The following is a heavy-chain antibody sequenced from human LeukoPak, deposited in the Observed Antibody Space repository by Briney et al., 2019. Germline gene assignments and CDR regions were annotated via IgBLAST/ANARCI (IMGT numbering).Heavy chain of an antibody. D-gene: IGHD3-22*01. Sequence: GGSLRLPCAASGFTVSSHYMSWVRQSPGKGLEWVSVIYSGGSTYYADSVKGRFTISRDNSKNTLYLQMNSLRAEDTAVYYCARDSHYYDSSGYVGGFDYWGQGTLVTVSS. V-gene: IGHV3-66*01. CDR1: GFTVSSHY. CDR2: IYSGGST. CDR3: ARDSHYYDSSGYVGGFDY. J-gene: IGHJ4*02.